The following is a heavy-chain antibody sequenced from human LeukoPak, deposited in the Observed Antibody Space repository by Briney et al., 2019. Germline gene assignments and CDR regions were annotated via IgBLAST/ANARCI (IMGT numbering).Heavy chain of an antibody. D-gene: IGHD5-24*01. CDR1: GFSLMSTGLG. Sequence: SGPTLVNPTQTLTLTCTFSGFSLMSTGLGVTWIRQPPGKALEWLALIWWNGDKRYSPSLKKRLAISKDNSKNRVVLTMTNMDPVDTATYYCAHGRKEMAIKIEGAYYFDYWGQGALVTVSS. CDR3: AHGRKEMAIKIEGAYYFDY. V-gene: IGHV2-5*01. J-gene: IGHJ4*02. CDR2: IWWNGDK.